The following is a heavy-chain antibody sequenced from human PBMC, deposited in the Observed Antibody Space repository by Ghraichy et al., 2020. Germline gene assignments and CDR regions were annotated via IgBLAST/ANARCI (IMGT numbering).Heavy chain of an antibody. D-gene: IGHD2-21*01. CDR3: AKDWSSENCGADCLSN. J-gene: IGHJ4*02. Sequence: GESLNISCAASGFTFGTYAMSWVRRTPGKGLEWVSSITGSGGTTHSADSVKGRFSISRDNSKNTLYLHMNGLRAEDTAVYYCAKDWSSENCGADCLSNWGQGTLVTVSS. CDR2: ITGSGGTT. V-gene: IGHV3-23*01. CDR1: GFTFGTYA.